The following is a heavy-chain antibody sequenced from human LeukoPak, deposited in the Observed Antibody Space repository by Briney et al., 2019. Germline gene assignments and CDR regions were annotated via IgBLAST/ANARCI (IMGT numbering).Heavy chain of an antibody. J-gene: IGHJ4*02. CDR2: ISSSSSYI. CDR3: ARVGSGWSPNDY. Sequence: PAGSLRLSCAASGFTFSSYSMNWVRQAPAKGLELVSSISSSSSYIYYSDSVRSRFTISRDNAKNSLYLQMNSLRAEDTAVYYCARVGSGWSPNDYWGQGTLVTVSS. CDR1: GFTFSSYS. D-gene: IGHD6-19*01. V-gene: IGHV3-21*01.